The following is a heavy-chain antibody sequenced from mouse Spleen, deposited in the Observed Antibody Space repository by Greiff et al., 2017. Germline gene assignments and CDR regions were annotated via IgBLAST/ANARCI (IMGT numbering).Heavy chain of an antibody. CDR3: ARNLASYYGNDVDAMDY. CDR2: IWSGGST. V-gene: IGHV2-2*01. J-gene: IGHJ4*01. D-gene: IGHD2-9*01. CDR1: GFSLTSYG. Sequence: QVQLKESGPGLVQPSQSLSITCTVSGFSLTSYGVHWVRQSPGKGLEWLGVIWSGGSTDYNAAFISRLSISKDNSKSQVFFKMNSLQADDTAIYYCARNLASYYGNDVDAMDYWGQGTSVTVSS.